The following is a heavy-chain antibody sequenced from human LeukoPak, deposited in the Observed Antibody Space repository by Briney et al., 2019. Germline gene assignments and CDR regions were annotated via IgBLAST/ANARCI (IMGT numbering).Heavy chain of an antibody. Sequence: PSETLSLTCTVSGGSISSYDWSWIRQHPGKGLEWIGCIYYSGSTSYNPSLKSRVTISVGTSKNQFSLKLSSVTAADTAVYYCARVPNSGWYYFDYWGQGTLVTVSS. CDR2: IYYSGST. V-gene: IGHV4-59*01. CDR3: ARVPNSGWYYFDY. D-gene: IGHD6-19*01. CDR1: GGSISSYD. J-gene: IGHJ4*02.